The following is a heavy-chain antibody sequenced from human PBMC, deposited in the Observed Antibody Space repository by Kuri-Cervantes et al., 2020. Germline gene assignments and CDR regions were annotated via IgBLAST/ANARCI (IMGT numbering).Heavy chain of an antibody. Sequence: GGSLRLSCAASGFTFSSYGMHWVRQAPGKGLEWVAVISYDGSNKYYADSVKGRFTISRDNSKNTLYLQMNSLRAEDTAVYYCSRRWELWGQGTLVTVSS. CDR3: SRRWEL. J-gene: IGHJ4*02. CDR2: ISYDGSNK. D-gene: IGHD1-26*01. V-gene: IGHV3-30*03. CDR1: GFTFSSYG.